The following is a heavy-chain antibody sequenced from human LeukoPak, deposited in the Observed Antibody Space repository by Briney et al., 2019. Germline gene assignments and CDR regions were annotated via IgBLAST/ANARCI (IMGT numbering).Heavy chain of an antibody. Sequence: PSETLSLTCTVSGGSISSYYWSWIRQPPGKGLEWIGYIYYSGSTNYNPSLKSRVTISVDTSKNQFSLKLSSVTAADTAVYYCARRAVSSGLNNWFDPWGQGTLVTVSS. CDR1: GGSISSYY. CDR2: IYYSGST. V-gene: IGHV4-59*12. J-gene: IGHJ5*02. D-gene: IGHD3-22*01. CDR3: ARRAVSSGLNNWFDP.